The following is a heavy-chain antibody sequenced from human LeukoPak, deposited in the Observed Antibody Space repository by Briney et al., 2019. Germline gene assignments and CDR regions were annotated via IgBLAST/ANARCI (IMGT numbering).Heavy chain of an antibody. J-gene: IGHJ6*02. CDR1: GFTFSSYA. CDR3: ARWGPVDTAMAPNRFPYYYYYYGMDV. V-gene: IGHV3-23*01. Sequence: GGSLRLSCAASGFTFSSYAMSWVRQAPGKGLEWVSAISGSGGSTYYADSVKGRFTISRDNSKNTLYLQMNSLRAEDTAVYYCARWGPVDTAMAPNRFPYYYYYYGMDVWGQGTTVTVSS. D-gene: IGHD5-18*01. CDR2: ISGSGGST.